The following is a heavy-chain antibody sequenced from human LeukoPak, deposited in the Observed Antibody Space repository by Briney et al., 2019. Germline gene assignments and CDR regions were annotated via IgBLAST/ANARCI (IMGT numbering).Heavy chain of an antibody. CDR3: ARGYGSGSYYYGWFDP. CDR2: IHDSGST. D-gene: IGHD3-10*01. CDR1: GGSISSGDYH. V-gene: IGHV4-30-4*01. Sequence: PSQTLSLTCTVSGGSISSGDYHWNWIRQSPGKGLEWVGFIHDSGSTYYNPSLKSRLTISVDMSKKQISLKLGSVTAADTAVYYCARGYGSGSYYYGWFDPWGQGTLVTVSS. J-gene: IGHJ5*02.